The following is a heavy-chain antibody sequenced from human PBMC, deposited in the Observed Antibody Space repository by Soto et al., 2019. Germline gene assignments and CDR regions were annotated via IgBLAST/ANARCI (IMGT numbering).Heavy chain of an antibody. CDR3: ASGRKRIPARFDY. D-gene: IGHD6-6*01. J-gene: IGHJ4*02. CDR1: GGSFSGYY. CDR2: INHSGST. V-gene: IGHV4-34*01. Sequence: QVQLQQWGAGLLKPSETLSLTCAVYGGSFSGYYWSWIRQPPGKGLEWIGEINHSGSTNYNPSLKSRVTISVDTSKNQFSLTLSSVTAADTAVYYCASGRKRIPARFDYWGQGTLVTVSS.